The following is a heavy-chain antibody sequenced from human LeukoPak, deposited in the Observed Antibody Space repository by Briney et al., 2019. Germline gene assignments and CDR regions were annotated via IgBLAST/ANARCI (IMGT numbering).Heavy chain of an antibody. CDR2: IYYSGST. CDR1: GGSISSSSYY. D-gene: IGHD4-11*01. J-gene: IGHJ6*02. V-gene: IGHV4-39*07. Sequence: SETLSLTCTVSGGSISSSSYYWGWIRQLPGKGLEWIGSIYYSGSTYYNPSLKSRVTISVDTSKNQFSLKLSSVTAADTAVYYCARITTTGDYYYYGMDVWGQGTTVTVSS. CDR3: ARITTTGDYYYYGMDV.